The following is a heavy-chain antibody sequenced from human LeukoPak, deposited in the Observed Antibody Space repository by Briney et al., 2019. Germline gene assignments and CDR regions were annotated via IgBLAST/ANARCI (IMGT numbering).Heavy chain of an antibody. J-gene: IGHJ6*02. CDR1: GGSFSGYY. V-gene: IGHV4-34*01. D-gene: IGHD2-2*01. Sequence: AETLSLTCAVYGGSFSGYYWSWIRQPPGKGLEWIGEINHSGSTNYNPSLKSRVTISVDTSKNQFSLKLSSVTAADTAVYYCARAIVVVPAAIYYYGMDVWGQGTTVTVSS. CDR2: INHSGST. CDR3: ARAIVVVPAAIYYYGMDV.